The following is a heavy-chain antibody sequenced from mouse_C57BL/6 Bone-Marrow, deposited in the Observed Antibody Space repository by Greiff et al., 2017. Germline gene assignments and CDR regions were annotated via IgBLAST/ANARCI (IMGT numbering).Heavy chain of an antibody. D-gene: IGHD2-1*01. V-gene: IGHV5-4*01. Sequence: DVQLVESGGGLVKPGGSLKLSCAASGFTFSSYAMSWVRQTPEKRLEWVATISDGGSYTYYPDNVKGRFTISRDNAKNNLYLQMSHLKSEDTAMYYCARGGPYGNSFAYWGQGTLVTVSA. CDR2: ISDGGSYT. CDR1: GFTFSSYA. CDR3: ARGGPYGNSFAY. J-gene: IGHJ3*01.